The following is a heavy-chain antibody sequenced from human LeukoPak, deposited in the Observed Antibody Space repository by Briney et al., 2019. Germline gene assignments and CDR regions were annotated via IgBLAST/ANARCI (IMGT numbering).Heavy chain of an antibody. J-gene: IGHJ5*02. CDR2: ISGSGGST. Sequence: GGSLRLSCAASAFTFSDYSMSWVRQAPGKGLEWVSAISGSGGSTYYADSVKGRFTISRDNSKNTLYLQMNSLRAEDTAVYYCAKGGTYYYDSSGYYYEPTINTWGQGTLVTVSS. CDR1: AFTFSDYS. V-gene: IGHV3-23*01. CDR3: AKGGTYYYDSSGYYYEPTINT. D-gene: IGHD3-22*01.